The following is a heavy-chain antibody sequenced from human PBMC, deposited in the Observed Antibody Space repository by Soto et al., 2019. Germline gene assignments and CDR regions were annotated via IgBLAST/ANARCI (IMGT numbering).Heavy chain of an antibody. Sequence: SVKVSCKASGGTFSSYAISWVRQAPGQGLEWMGGIIPIFGTANYAQKFQGRVTITADESTSTAYMELSSLRSEDTAVYYCARPRIAAATRWAFDIWGQGTMVTVSS. D-gene: IGHD6-13*01. V-gene: IGHV1-69*13. CDR2: IIPIFGTA. CDR1: GGTFSSYA. J-gene: IGHJ3*02. CDR3: ARPRIAAATRWAFDI.